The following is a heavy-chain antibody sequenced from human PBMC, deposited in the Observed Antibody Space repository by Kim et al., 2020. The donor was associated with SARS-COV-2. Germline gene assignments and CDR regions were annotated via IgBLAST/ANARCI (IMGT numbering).Heavy chain of an antibody. V-gene: IGHV3-48*03. CDR1: GFTFSSYE. CDR3: ARDLGIAVAASHYYYGMDV. Sequence: GGSLRLSCAASGFTFSSYEMTWVRQAPGRGLEWVSYISSSGRAMYYADSVKGRFTLSRDNTKNSLYLQMNSLRAEDTAVYYCARDLGIAVAASHYYYGMDVWGQGTTVTVSS. CDR2: ISSSGRAM. D-gene: IGHD6-19*01. J-gene: IGHJ6*02.